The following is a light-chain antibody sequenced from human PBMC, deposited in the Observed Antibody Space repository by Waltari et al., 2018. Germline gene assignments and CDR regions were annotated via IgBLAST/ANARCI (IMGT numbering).Light chain of an antibody. V-gene: IGKV3-15*01. CDR2: GAS. CDR3: QQYNSWPLT. J-gene: IGKJ4*01. CDR1: QSVSNN. Sequence: EIVMTQSPATLSVYPGERATLSGRASQSVSNNLAWFQHKPGQAPRLLIYGASTRAAGIPARFSGSGSGADFTLTISSLQSEDFALYYCQQYNSWPLTFGGGTKVEIK.